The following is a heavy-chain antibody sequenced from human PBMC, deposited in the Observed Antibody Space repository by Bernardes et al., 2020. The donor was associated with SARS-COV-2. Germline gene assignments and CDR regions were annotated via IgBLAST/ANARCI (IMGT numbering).Heavy chain of an antibody. D-gene: IGHD6-13*01. CDR2: ISSSSSYI. Sequence: GGSLRLSCAAFGFTFSSYSMTWVPQAPGKGLDGVSSISSSSSYIYYADSVKGRFTISRDNAKNSLYLQMNSLRAEDTAVYYCASELIAATTDYWGQGTLVTVSS. V-gene: IGHV3-21*01. J-gene: IGHJ4*02. CDR1: GFTFSSYS. CDR3: ASELIAATTDY.